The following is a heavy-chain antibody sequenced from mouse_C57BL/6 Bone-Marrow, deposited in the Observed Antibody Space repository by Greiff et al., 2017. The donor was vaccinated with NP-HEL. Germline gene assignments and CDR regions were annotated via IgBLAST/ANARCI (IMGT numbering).Heavy chain of an antibody. Sequence: EVQGVESGAELVRPGASVKLSCTASGFNIKDDYMHWVKQRPEQGLEWIGWIDPENGDTEYASKFQGKATITADTSSNTAYLQLSSLTSEDTAVYYCTFDGYYSYYFDYWGQGTTLTVSS. D-gene: IGHD2-3*01. CDR2: IDPENGDT. V-gene: IGHV14-4*01. J-gene: IGHJ2*01. CDR3: TFDGYYSYYFDY. CDR1: GFNIKDDY.